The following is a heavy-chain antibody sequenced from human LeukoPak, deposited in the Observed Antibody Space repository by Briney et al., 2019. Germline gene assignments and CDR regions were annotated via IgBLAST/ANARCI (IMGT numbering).Heavy chain of an antibody. D-gene: IGHD3-10*01. CDR3: AKDYFASWTYPCFDY. J-gene: IGHJ4*02. CDR1: GFTFSTYA. Sequence: GGSLRLSCAASGFTFSTYAMSWVRQAPGKGLEWVSRISNSGGSTYYADSVKGRFTISRDNSKNTLYLQMNSLRAEDTALYYCAKDYFASWTYPCFDYWGQGTLVTVSS. V-gene: IGHV3-23*01. CDR2: ISNSGGST.